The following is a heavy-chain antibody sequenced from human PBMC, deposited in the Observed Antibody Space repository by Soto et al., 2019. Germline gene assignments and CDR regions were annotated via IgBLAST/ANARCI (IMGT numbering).Heavy chain of an antibody. CDR2: ISYDGSNK. V-gene: IGHV3-30-3*01. CDR3: ARDRLRYNWNDFPYYYYGMDV. Sequence: QVQLVESGGGVVQPERSLRLSCAASGFTFSSYAMHWVRQAPGKGLEWVAVISYDGSNKYYADSVKGRFTISRDNSKSTLYLQMNSLRAEDTAVYYCARDRLRYNWNDFPYYYYGMDVWGQGTTVTVSS. CDR1: GFTFSSYA. J-gene: IGHJ6*02. D-gene: IGHD1-1*01.